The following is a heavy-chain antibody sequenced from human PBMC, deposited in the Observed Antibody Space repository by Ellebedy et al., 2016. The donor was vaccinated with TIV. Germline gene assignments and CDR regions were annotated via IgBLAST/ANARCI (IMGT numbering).Heavy chain of an antibody. V-gene: IGHV3-30*04. CDR3: AKTTVTTDYFDY. D-gene: IGHD4-11*01. CDR2: ISYDGSNK. J-gene: IGHJ4*02. CDR1: GFTFSSYA. Sequence: GESLKISXAASGFTFSSYAMHWVRQAPGKGLEWVAVISYDGSNKYYADSVKGRFTISRDNSKNTLYLQMNSLRAEDTAVYYCAKTTVTTDYFDYWGQGTLVTVSS.